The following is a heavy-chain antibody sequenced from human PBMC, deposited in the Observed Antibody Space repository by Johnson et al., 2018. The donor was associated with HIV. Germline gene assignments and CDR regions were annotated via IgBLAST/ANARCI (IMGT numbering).Heavy chain of an antibody. CDR2: IYSGGST. CDR3: ASLGWSYSLDI. D-gene: IGHD1-26*01. V-gene: IGHV3-66*02. CDR1: EFTFSNAW. Sequence: VQLVESGGNLVKSGGSLRLSCAASEFTFSNAWMTWVRQAPAKGLEWVAVIYSGGSTYYPDSVKGRFTISTDNSKKTLYLQVNSLRAEDTAVYYCASLGWSYSLDIWGQGTMVTVSS. J-gene: IGHJ3*02.